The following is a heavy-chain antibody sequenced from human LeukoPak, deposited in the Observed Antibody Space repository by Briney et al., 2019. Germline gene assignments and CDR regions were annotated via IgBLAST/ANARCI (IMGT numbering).Heavy chain of an antibody. J-gene: IGHJ4*02. CDR2: TSDSSDST. CDR1: GFTFSDNY. V-gene: IGHV3-11*05. Sequence: GGSLRLSCAASGFTFSDNYMSWIRQAPGKGLEWVSYTSDSSDSTNYADSVKGRFTISRDNGKNSLYLQMNSLRADDTAVYYCARDPPSHWGRGTLVTVSS. CDR3: ARDPPSH. D-gene: IGHD2-2*01.